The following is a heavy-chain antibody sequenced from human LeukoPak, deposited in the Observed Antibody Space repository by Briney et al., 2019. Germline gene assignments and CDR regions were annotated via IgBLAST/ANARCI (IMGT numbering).Heavy chain of an antibody. Sequence: GASVKVSCKAPGYTFTSYDINWVGQATGQGLEWMGWMNPNSGNTGYAQKFQGRVTMARNTSISTAYMELSSLRSEDTAGYYCARVSRRVAATTLNYWGQGTLVTVSS. CDR1: GYTFTSYD. V-gene: IGHV1-8*01. CDR3: ARVSRRVAATTLNY. J-gene: IGHJ4*02. D-gene: IGHD2-15*01. CDR2: MNPNSGNT.